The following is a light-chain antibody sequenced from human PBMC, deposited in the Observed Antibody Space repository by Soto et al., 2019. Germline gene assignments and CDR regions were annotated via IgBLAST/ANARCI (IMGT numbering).Light chain of an antibody. CDR3: QSYDSSLSGWV. V-gene: IGLV1-40*01. CDR1: SSKIGAGYD. J-gene: IGLJ3*02. CDR2: GSS. Sequence: QSVLTQPPSVSGAPGQRVTISCTGSSSKIGAGYDVHWYQQLPGTAPKLLIYGSSNRPSGVPDRFSGSKTGTSASLAITGLQAEDEADYYCQSYDSSLSGWVFGGGTKLTVL.